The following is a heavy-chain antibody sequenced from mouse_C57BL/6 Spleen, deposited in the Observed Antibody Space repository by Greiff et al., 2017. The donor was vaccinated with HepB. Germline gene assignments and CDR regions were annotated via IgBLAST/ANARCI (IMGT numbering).Heavy chain of an antibody. Sequence: QVQLQQSGAELVMPGASVKLSCKASGYTFTSYWMHWVKQRPGQGLEWIGEIDPSDSYTNYNQKFKGKSTLTVDKSSSTAYMQLSSLTSEDSAVYYCARSGDGYYYWGQGTTLTVSS. J-gene: IGHJ2*01. CDR2: IDPSDSYT. V-gene: IGHV1-69*01. D-gene: IGHD2-3*01. CDR1: GYTFTSYW. CDR3: ARSGDGYYY.